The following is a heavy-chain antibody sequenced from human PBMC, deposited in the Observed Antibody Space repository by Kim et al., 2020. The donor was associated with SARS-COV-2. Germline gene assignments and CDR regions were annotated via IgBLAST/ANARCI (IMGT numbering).Heavy chain of an antibody. J-gene: IGHJ6*03. D-gene: IGHD5-12*01. CDR2: ISWNSGSI. V-gene: IGHV3-9*01. CDR1: GFTFDDYA. Sequence: GGSLRLSCAASGFTFDDYAMHWVRQAPGKGLEWVSGISWNSGSIGYADSVKGRFTISRDNAKNSLYLQMNSLRAEDTALYYCAKANGGYVSYYYYMDVWGKGNTGTVSS. CDR3: AKANGGYVSYYYYMDV.